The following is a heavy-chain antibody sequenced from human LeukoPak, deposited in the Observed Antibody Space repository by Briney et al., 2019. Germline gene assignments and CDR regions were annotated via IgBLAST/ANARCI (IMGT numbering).Heavy chain of an antibody. CDR1: GGTFSSYA. D-gene: IGHD1-26*01. Sequence: SVKVSCKASGGTFSSYAISWVRQAPGQGLEWMGGIIPIFGTANYAQKFQGRVTITTDESTSTAYMELSSLRPEDTAVYYCARGKWELLRVLFDYWGQGTLVTVSS. CDR2: IIPIFGTA. CDR3: ARGKWELLRVLFDY. J-gene: IGHJ4*02. V-gene: IGHV1-69*05.